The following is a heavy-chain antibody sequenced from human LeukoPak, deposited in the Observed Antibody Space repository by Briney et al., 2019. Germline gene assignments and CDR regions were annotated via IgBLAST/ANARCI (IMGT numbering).Heavy chain of an antibody. CDR1: GFSVSSNH. V-gene: IGHV3-7*05. Sequence: GGSLRRSCAASGFSVSSNHMSWVRQAPGKGLEWVANIKQDGSEKYYVDSVKGRFTISRDNAENSLYLQMNSLRAEDTAVYYRARHGGGGVYSFDYWGQGTLVTVSS. J-gene: IGHJ4*02. D-gene: IGHD2-21*01. CDR3: ARHGGGGVYSFDY. CDR2: IKQDGSEK.